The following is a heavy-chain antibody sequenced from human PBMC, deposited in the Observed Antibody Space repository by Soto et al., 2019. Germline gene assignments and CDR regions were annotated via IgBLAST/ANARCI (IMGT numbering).Heavy chain of an antibody. CDR2: ISGGGGTT. CDR3: AKTISTPSRPRNYFDY. D-gene: IGHD6-6*01. CDR1: GFTFSNFA. V-gene: IGHV3-23*01. Sequence: EVQLLESGGDLVQPGGSLRLSCAASGFTFSNFAMSWVRQAPGKGLEWVSVISGGGGTTYYADSVKGRFTISRDNSKNTLYLQMDSPRAEDTALYYCAKTISTPSRPRNYFDYWGQGTLVTVSS. J-gene: IGHJ4*02.